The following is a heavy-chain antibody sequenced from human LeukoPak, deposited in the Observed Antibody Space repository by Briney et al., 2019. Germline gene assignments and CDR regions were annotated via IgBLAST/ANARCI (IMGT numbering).Heavy chain of an antibody. J-gene: IGHJ4*02. CDR2: MNPNSGNT. CDR3: ARGEGSLGLWLQDY. V-gene: IGHV1-8*01. Sequence: GASVKVSCKASGYTFTSYDINWVRQATGQGLEWMGWMNPNSGNTGYAQKFQGRVTMTRNTSISTAYMELSSLRSEDTAVYCCARGEGSLGLWLQDYWGQGTLVTVSS. CDR1: GYTFTSYD. D-gene: IGHD5-18*01.